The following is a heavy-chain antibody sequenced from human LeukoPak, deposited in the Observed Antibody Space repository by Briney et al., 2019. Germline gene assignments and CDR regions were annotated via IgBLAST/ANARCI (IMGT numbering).Heavy chain of an antibody. CDR1: GYTFTSFY. D-gene: IGHD3-10*01. V-gene: IGHV1-2*02. CDR3: APATYYYDR. CDR2: INPNSGVT. Sequence: SVKVSCKASGYTFTSFYMHWVRQAPGQGLEWMGWINPNSGVTHSAQRFQGRVTMTGDPSISTAYMELRGLTSDDTAVYYCAPATYYYDRWGQGTLVTVSS. J-gene: IGHJ5*02.